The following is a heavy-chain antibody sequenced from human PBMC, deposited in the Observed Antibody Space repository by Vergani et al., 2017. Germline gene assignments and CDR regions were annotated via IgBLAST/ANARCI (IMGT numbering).Heavy chain of an antibody. J-gene: IGHJ5*02. D-gene: IGHD2-8*01. Sequence: EVQLVQSGAEVKKPGATVKISCKVSGYTFTDYYMHWVQQAPGKGLAWMGLVDPEDGETIYAEKFQGRVTITADTSTDTAYLGLGSLRSEDTDVYYCATTRNCSNGVCYTSNWFDPWGQGTLVTVSS. V-gene: IGHV1-69-2*01. CDR2: VDPEDGET. CDR3: ATTRNCSNGVCYTSNWFDP. CDR1: GYTFTDYY.